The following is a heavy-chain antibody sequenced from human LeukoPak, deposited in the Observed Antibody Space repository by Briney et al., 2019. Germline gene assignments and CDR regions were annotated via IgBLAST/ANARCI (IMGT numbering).Heavy chain of an antibody. CDR1: GLSFSSNW. CDR2: IKRDGSQK. CDR3: ARLGLEVGGPNWFDP. Sequence: GGSLRLSCAAPGLSFSSNWMGWVRQAPGKGLEWVAHIKRDGSQKYYLDSVKGRFTISRDNAKNSLYLQMNSLRVEDTAVYYCARLGLEVGGPNWFDPWGQGTLVAVSS. J-gene: IGHJ5*02. V-gene: IGHV3-7*01. D-gene: IGHD1-1*01.